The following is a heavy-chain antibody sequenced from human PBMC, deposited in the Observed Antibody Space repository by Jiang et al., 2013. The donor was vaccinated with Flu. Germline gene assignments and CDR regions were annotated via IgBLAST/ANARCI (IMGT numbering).Heavy chain of an antibody. V-gene: IGHV1-3*04. D-gene: IGHD3-16*01. CDR3: AREGEVSFDY. CDR1: GYSFATYS. CDR2: INIGNGNR. Sequence: HSGAEVKKPGASVKISCKASGYSFATYSMHWVRHAPGQRLEWLGWINIGNGNRQYSEKLQNRVTITRDTSATTDYMEVSDLRYEDTAIYYCAREGEVSFDYWGQGSQVTVSS. J-gene: IGHJ4*02.